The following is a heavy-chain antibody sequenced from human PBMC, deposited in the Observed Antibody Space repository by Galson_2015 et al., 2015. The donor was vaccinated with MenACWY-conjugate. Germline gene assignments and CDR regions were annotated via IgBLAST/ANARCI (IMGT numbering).Heavy chain of an antibody. CDR1: GFTFSSYW. Sequence: SLRLSCAASGFTFSSYWMAWVRQAPGEGLEWVANIKQGGSQIYYVDSVKGRFTISRDNAKSSLYLQMNSLRAEDTAVYYCARSRIATHRDIDAFDIWGQGTMVTVSS. J-gene: IGHJ3*02. D-gene: IGHD2-15*01. CDR3: ARSRIATHRDIDAFDI. CDR2: IKQGGSQI. V-gene: IGHV3-7*03.